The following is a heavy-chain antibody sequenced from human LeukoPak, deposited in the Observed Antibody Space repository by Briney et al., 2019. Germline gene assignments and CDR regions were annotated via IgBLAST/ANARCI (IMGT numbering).Heavy chain of an antibody. CDR3: ARAPHLLWFGELLTSHYFDY. Sequence: PSETLSLTCAVYGGSFSGYYWSWIRQPPGKGLEWIGEINHSGSTNYNPSLKSRVTISVDTSKNQFSLKLSSVTAADTAVYYCARAPHLLWFGELLTSHYFDYWGQGTLVTVSS. V-gene: IGHV4-34*01. D-gene: IGHD3-10*01. CDR2: INHSGST. CDR1: GGSFSGYY. J-gene: IGHJ4*02.